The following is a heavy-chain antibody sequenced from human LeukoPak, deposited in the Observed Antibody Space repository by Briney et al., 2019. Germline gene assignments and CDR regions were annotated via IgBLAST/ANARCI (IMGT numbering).Heavy chain of an antibody. D-gene: IGHD1-26*01. Sequence: ASETLSLTCTVSGGSISSYYWSWIRQPAGKGLEWIGRIYTSGSTNYNASLKSRVSMSVDTSKNQFSLKLSSVTAADTAVFYCARENSGSYREFDYWGQGTLVTASS. CDR3: ARENSGSYREFDY. J-gene: IGHJ4*02. CDR2: IYTSGST. V-gene: IGHV4-4*07. CDR1: GGSISSYY.